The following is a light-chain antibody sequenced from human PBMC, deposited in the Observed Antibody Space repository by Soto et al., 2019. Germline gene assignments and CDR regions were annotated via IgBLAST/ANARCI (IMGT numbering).Light chain of an antibody. V-gene: IGKV3-20*01. J-gene: IGKJ1*01. CDR2: GAS. CDR1: QSIISNY. Sequence: EIVLTQSPGTLSLSPGERATLSCRASQSIISNYLAWYQQKPGQAPRALIFGASSRSAGIPDRFSGSGSGTDFTLTISRLEPEDFAVYYCQQYGRSPSTF. CDR3: QQYGRSPST.